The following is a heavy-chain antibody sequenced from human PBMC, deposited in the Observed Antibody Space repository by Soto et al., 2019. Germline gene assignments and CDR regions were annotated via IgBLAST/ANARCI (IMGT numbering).Heavy chain of an antibody. CDR3: ARGRYYDFWSGYYAGAFDY. CDR1: GGSFSGYY. D-gene: IGHD3-3*01. Sequence: PSETLSLTCAVYGGSFSGYYWSWIRQPPGKGLEWIGEINHSGSTNYNPSLKSRVTISVDTSKNQFSLKLSSVTAADTAVYYCARGRYYDFWSGYYAGAFDYWGQGTMVTVYS. V-gene: IGHV4-34*01. J-gene: IGHJ4*02. CDR2: INHSGST.